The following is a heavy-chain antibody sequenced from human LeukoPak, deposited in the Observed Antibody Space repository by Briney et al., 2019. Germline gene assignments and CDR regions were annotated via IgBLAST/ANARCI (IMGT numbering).Heavy chain of an antibody. CDR1: GGSISSGGYY. D-gene: IGHD3-22*01. CDR3: ARVNRGAHDSSGYYYVFDY. Sequence: PSETLSLTCTVSGGSISSGGYYWSWIRQHPGKGLEWIGYIYYSGSTYYNPSLKSRVTISVDTSKNQFSLKLSSVTAADTAVYYCARVNRGAHDSSGYYYVFDYWGQGTLVTVSS. V-gene: IGHV4-31*03. CDR2: IYYSGST. J-gene: IGHJ4*02.